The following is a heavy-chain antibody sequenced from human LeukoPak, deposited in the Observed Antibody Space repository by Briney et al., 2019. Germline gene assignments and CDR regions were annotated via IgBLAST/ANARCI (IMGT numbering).Heavy chain of an antibody. V-gene: IGHV3-43*02. CDR1: GFTFDDYA. Sequence: GGSLRLSCAASGFTFDDYAMHCVRQSPGKGLEWVSLISGDGGSTYYADSVKGRFTISRDNSKNSLYLQMNSLRTEDTALYYCAKDRKLRYFDWLLSSFDYWRQGTLVTVSS. J-gene: IGHJ4*02. CDR3: AKDRKLRYFDWLLSSFDY. D-gene: IGHD3-9*01. CDR2: ISGDGGST.